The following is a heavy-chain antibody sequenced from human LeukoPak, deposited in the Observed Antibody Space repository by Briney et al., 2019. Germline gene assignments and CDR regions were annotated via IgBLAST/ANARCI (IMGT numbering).Heavy chain of an antibody. Sequence: ASVKVSCQASGYTFTSYGISWVRQAPGQGLEWMGWISAYNGNTNYAQKLQGRVTMTTDTSTSTAYMELRSLRSDDTAVYYCARDRRTAMVTQSSGWYYHYWGQGTLVTVSS. D-gene: IGHD5-18*01. CDR3: ARDRRTAMVTQSSGWYYHY. J-gene: IGHJ4*02. CDR2: ISAYNGNT. V-gene: IGHV1-18*01. CDR1: GYTFTSYG.